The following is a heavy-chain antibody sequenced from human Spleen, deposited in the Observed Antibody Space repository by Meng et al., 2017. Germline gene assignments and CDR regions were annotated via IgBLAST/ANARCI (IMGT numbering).Heavy chain of an antibody. Sequence: QVQMVQSGSALKRTGASVKVSCKASGYPFTSYAVHWVRQAPGQSLEWMGWINAGTGDRKYSQKFQDRVTITRDTSATTVYMELSSLRFEDTAVYYCARDPPATTLYLDCWGQGTLVTVSS. CDR2: INAGTGDR. V-gene: IGHV1-3*01. CDR1: GYPFTSYA. CDR3: ARDPPATTLYLDC. J-gene: IGHJ4*02. D-gene: IGHD4-11*01.